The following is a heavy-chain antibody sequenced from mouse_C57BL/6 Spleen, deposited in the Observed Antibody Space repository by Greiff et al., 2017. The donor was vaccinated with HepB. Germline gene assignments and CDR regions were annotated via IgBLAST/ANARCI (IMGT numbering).Heavy chain of an antibody. V-gene: IGHV1-54*01. J-gene: IGHJ2*01. CDR2: INPGSGGT. D-gene: IGHD1-1*01. CDR1: GYAFTNYL. Sequence: QVQLQQSGAELVRPGTSVKVSCKASGYAFTNYLIEWVKQRPGQGLEWIGVINPGSGGTNYNEKFKGKATLTADKSSSTAYMQLSSLTSEDSAVYFCARMGTVEAPLDYWGQGTTLTVSS. CDR3: ARMGTVEAPLDY.